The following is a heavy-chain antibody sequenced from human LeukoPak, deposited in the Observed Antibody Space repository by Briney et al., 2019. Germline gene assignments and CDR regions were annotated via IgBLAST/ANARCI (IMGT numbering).Heavy chain of an antibody. CDR3: AKDLHSYEDTAMDKPTDY. Sequence: GGSLRLSCAASGFTLSNAWMSWVRQGPGKGLEWVGRIKSKTDGGTTDYAAPVKGRFTISRDDSKNTVYPQMNSLKTEDTAVYYCAKDLHSYEDTAMDKPTDYWGQGTLVTVSS. J-gene: IGHJ4*02. D-gene: IGHD5-18*01. CDR1: GFTLSNAW. CDR2: IKSKTDGGTT. V-gene: IGHV3-15*01.